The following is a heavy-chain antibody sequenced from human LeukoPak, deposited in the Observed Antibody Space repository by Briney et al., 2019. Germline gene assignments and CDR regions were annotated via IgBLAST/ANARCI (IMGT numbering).Heavy chain of an antibody. V-gene: IGHV4-4*07. J-gene: IGHJ5*02. D-gene: IGHD3-3*01. Sequence: SETLSLTCTVSGGSISSYYWSWIRQPAGKGLEWIGRIYTSGSTNYNPSLKSRITMSVDTSKNQFSLKLSSVTAADTAVYYCARDFSYYDFWSGYYNAGSNWFDPWGQGTLVTVSS. CDR1: GGSISSYY. CDR2: IYTSGST. CDR3: ARDFSYYDFWSGYYNAGSNWFDP.